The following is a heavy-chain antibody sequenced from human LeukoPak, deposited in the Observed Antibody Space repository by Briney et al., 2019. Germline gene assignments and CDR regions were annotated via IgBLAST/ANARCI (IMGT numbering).Heavy chain of an antibody. D-gene: IGHD3-22*01. J-gene: IGHJ4*02. CDR2: IIPIFGTA. CDR3: ARGWDYDSGGRPTAYVY. V-gene: IGHV1-69*13. Sequence: SVKVSCKASGYTFTSYYMHWVRQAPGPGLEWMGGIIPIFGTANYAQKFQGRVTITADESTSTVYMELNSLKSEDTAVYYCARGWDYDSGGRPTAYVYWGQGTLVTVPS. CDR1: GYTFTSYY.